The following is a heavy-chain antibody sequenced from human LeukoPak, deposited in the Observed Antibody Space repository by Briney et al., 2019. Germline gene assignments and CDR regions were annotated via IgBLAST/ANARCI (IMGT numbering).Heavy chain of an antibody. CDR1: GNYW. CDR3: AKDLSYGWDY. V-gene: IGHV3-74*01. CDR2: INSDGSWT. J-gene: IGHJ4*02. D-gene: IGHD5-18*01. Sequence: GGSLRLSCAASGNYWMHWVRQAPGKGLVWVSHINSDGSWTSYADSVKGRSTISRDNSKNTLYLQMNSLRAEDTAVYYCAKDLSYGWDYWGQGTLVTVSS.